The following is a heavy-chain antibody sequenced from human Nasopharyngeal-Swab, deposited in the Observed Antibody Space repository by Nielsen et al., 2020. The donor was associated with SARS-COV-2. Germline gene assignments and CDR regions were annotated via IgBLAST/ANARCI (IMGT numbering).Heavy chain of an antibody. Sequence: SETLSLTCAVYGGSFSGYYWSWIRQPPGKGLEWIGEINHSGSTNYNPSLKSRVTISVDTSKDQFSLKLSSVTAADTAVYYCARVGVVVPAAIVDYYYMDVWGKGTTVTVSS. V-gene: IGHV4-34*01. J-gene: IGHJ6*03. CDR3: ARVGVVVPAAIVDYYYMDV. CDR1: GGSFSGYY. CDR2: INHSGST. D-gene: IGHD2-2*01.